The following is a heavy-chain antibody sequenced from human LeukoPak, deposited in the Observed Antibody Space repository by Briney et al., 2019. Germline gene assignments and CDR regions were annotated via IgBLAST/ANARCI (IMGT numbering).Heavy chain of an antibody. Sequence: ASVKVSCKASGYRFTNYYIHWVRQAPGQGLEWMGWISTYNGDTNYAQHLQDRITTTTDTSTNTAYMELRSLRSDDTAVYYCARDGLSYTSPNNCFDPWGQGTLVTVSS. CDR1: GYRFTNYY. V-gene: IGHV1-18*01. D-gene: IGHD2-2*01. CDR2: ISTYNGDT. J-gene: IGHJ5*02. CDR3: ARDGLSYTSPNNCFDP.